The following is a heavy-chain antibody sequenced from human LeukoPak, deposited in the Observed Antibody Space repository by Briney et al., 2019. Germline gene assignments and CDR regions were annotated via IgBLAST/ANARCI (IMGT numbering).Heavy chain of an antibody. CDR3: ARDRGGYSGYKRYNWFDP. Sequence: ASVKVSCKASGYTFTGYYMHWVRQAPGQGLEWMGWINSNSGGTNYAQKFQGRVTMTRDTSISTAYMELSRLRSDDTAVYYCARDRGGYSGYKRYNWFDPWGQGTLVTVSS. CDR1: GYTFTGYY. J-gene: IGHJ5*02. D-gene: IGHD5-12*01. CDR2: INSNSGGT. V-gene: IGHV1-2*02.